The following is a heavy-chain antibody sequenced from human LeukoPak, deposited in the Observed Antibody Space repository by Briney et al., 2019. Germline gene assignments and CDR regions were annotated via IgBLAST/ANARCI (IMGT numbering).Heavy chain of an antibody. Sequence: ASSVKVSCKASGGTFSSYAISWVRQAPGQGLEWTGRIMPILGIANYAQKFQGRVTITADKSTSTAYMELSSLRSEDTAVYYCARIGAMYYYDSSRGAFDIWGQGTMVTVSS. CDR2: IMPILGIA. D-gene: IGHD3-22*01. V-gene: IGHV1-69*04. CDR1: GGTFSSYA. J-gene: IGHJ3*02. CDR3: ARIGAMYYYDSSRGAFDI.